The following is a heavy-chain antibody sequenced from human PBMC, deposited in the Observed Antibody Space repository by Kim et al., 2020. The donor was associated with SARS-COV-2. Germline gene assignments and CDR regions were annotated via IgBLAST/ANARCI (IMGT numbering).Heavy chain of an antibody. CDR1: GFTFSSYS. CDR2: ISSSSSTI. D-gene: IGHD6-19*01. CDR3: ARELQWLGIFVGMDV. J-gene: IGHJ6*04. V-gene: IGHV3-48*02. Sequence: GGSLRLFCAASGFTFSSYSMNWVRQAPGKGLECVSYISSSSSTIYYADSVKGRFTISRDNAKNSLYLQMNSLRDEDTAVYYFARELQWLGIFVGMDVWGKGTTVTVSA.